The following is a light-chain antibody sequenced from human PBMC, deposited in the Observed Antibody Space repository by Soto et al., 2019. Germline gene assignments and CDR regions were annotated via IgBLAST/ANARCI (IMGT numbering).Light chain of an antibody. CDR3: QQYGSSPLT. V-gene: IGKV3D-15*02. Sequence: EKVMPQSPATLSMSPGERATLSCRASQSIGSNLAWYQQKPGQAPRLLIYGASTRATGIPARFSGSGFGTDFTLTISSLQSEDFAVYFCQQYGSSPLTFGGGTKVDIK. J-gene: IGKJ4*01. CDR1: QSIGSN. CDR2: GAS.